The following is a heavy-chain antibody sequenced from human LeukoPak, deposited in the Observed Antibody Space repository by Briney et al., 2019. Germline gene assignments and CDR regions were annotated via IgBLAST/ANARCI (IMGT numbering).Heavy chain of an antibody. V-gene: IGHV1-2*02. CDR2: INPNSGGT. CDR1: GYTFTSYY. Sequence: GASVKVSCKASGYTFTSYYMHWVRQAPGQGLEWMGWINPNSGGTNYAQKFQGRVTMTRDTSISTAYMELSRLRSDDTAVYYCARGGVVVPAEFDPWGQGTLVTVSS. CDR3: ARGGVVVPAEFDP. D-gene: IGHD2-2*01. J-gene: IGHJ5*02.